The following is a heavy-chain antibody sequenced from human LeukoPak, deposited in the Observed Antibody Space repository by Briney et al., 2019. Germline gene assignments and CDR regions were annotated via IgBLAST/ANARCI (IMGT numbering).Heavy chain of an antibody. CDR1: GGTFSSYA. V-gene: IGHV1-69*05. CDR2: IIPIFGTA. D-gene: IGHD3-22*01. J-gene: IGHJ4*02. Sequence: SVKVSCKASGGTFSSYAISWVRQAPGQGLEWMGGIIPIFGTANYAQKFQGRVTITTDESRSTAYMELSSLRSEDTAVYYCASYYYYDSSGYYDFDYWGQGTLVTVSS. CDR3: ASYYYYDSSGYYDFDY.